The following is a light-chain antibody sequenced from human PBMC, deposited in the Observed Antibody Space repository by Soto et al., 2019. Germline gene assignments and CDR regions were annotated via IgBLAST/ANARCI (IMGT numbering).Light chain of an antibody. CDR3: NSYTSSSTLYV. Sequence: QSALTQPASVSGSPGQSITISCTGTSSDVGGYNYVSWYQQHPGKAPKLMIYEVSNRPSGVSNRFYGSKSGNTASLTISGLQAGDEADYYCNSYTSSSTLYVFGTGTKLTVL. CDR1: SSDVGGYNY. J-gene: IGLJ1*01. CDR2: EVS. V-gene: IGLV2-14*01.